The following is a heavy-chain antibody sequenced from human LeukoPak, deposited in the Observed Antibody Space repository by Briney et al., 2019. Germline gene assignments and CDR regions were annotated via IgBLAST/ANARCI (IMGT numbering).Heavy chain of an antibody. CDR2: IYYSGST. V-gene: IGHV4-39*07. Sequence: SETLSLTCTVSGGSISSSSYYWGWIRQPPGRGLEWIGSIYYSGSTYYNPSLKSRVTISVDTSKNQFSLKLSSVTAADTAVYYCARGLQAFDPWGQGTLVTVSS. J-gene: IGHJ5*02. D-gene: IGHD4-11*01. CDR1: GGSISSSSYY. CDR3: ARGLQAFDP.